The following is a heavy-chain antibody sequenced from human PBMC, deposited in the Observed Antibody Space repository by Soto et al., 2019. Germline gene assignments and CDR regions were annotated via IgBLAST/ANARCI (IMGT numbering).Heavy chain of an antibody. J-gene: IGHJ6*02. Sequence: SVKVSCKASGGTFSSYAISWVRQAPGQGLEWMGGIIPIFGTANYTQKFQGRVTITADESTSTAYMELSSLRSEDTAVYYCARRCSGYVGGMDVWGQGTTVTVSS. CDR2: IIPIFGTA. V-gene: IGHV1-69*13. CDR1: GGTFSSYA. CDR3: ARRCSGYVGGMDV. D-gene: IGHD5-12*01.